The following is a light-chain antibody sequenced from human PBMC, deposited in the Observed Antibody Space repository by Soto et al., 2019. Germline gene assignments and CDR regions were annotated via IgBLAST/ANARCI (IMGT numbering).Light chain of an antibody. CDR1: QSIDSN. CDR3: QQYDNWPRT. V-gene: IGKV3-15*01. Sequence: EIVMTQSPGTLSLSPGETVTLSCRASQSIDSNLAWYQQKPGQPPRLLIYDASTRATRIPSRFSGSGSGTEFTLTISSLQSEDFAVYYCQQYDNWPRTFGQGTKVDIK. J-gene: IGKJ1*01. CDR2: DAS.